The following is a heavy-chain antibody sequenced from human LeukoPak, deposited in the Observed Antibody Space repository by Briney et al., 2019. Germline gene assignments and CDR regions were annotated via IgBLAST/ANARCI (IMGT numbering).Heavy chain of an antibody. Sequence: ASVKVSCKTSGYTFTSYDINWVRQATGQGLEWMGWMNPNSGSTGYAQKFQGRVTMTRNTSISTAYMELSSLRFEDTAVYYCARGSLQRITIFGVVIEGGNWFDPWGQGTLVTVSS. CDR3: ARGSLQRITIFGVVIEGGNWFDP. J-gene: IGHJ5*02. CDR2: MNPNSGST. V-gene: IGHV1-8*01. D-gene: IGHD3-3*01. CDR1: GYTFTSYD.